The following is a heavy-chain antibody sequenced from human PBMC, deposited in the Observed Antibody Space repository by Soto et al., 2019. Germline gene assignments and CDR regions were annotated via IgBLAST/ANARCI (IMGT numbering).Heavy chain of an antibody. J-gene: IGHJ4*02. CDR3: ARGRGAAADYFDF. Sequence: GGSLRLSCAASGFTFSSYAMHWVRQAPGKGLEWVAVISYDGKSYYYADSVKGRFTISRDNAKNTLFLQMNSLRAEDTAVYYCARGRGAAADYFDFWGQGTLVTVSS. CDR2: ISYDGKSY. CDR1: GFTFSSYA. V-gene: IGHV3-30*04. D-gene: IGHD6-13*01.